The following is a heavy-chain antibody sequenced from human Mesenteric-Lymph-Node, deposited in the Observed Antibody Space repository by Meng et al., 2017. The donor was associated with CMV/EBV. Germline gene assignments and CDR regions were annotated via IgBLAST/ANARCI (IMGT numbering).Heavy chain of an antibody. CDR3: SYGTTPYYYGMDV. D-gene: IGHD4-11*01. J-gene: IGHJ6*02. CDR1: TFTVSSHY. CDR2: INSGGTT. V-gene: IGHV3-66*01. Sequence: GESLKISCAASTFTVSSHYMSWVRQAPGRGLEWVSVINSGGTTHYVDSVKGRFTISRDNSKNTIYLQMNSLRAEDTAVYYCSYGTTPYYYGMDVWGQGTTVTVSS.